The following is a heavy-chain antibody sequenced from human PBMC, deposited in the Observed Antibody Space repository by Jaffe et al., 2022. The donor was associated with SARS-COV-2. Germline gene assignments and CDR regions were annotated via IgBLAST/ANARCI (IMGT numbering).Heavy chain of an antibody. J-gene: IGHJ4*02. CDR2: IYISGGT. D-gene: IGHD3-16*01. CDR1: GGSITSGSYY. CDR3: ASWDFYDGRYPPL. V-gene: IGHV4-61*02. Sequence: QVQLQESGPGLVKPSQTLSLTCTVSGGSITSGSYYWSWIRQPAGKGLEWIGRIYISGGTNYNPALTSRVTISVDTSKNQFSLKLSSVTAADTAVYYCASWDFYDGRYPPLWGQGTLVTVSS.